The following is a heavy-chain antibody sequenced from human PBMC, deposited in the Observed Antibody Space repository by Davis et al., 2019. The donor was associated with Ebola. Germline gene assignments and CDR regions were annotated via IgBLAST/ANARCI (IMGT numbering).Heavy chain of an antibody. J-gene: IGHJ6*02. CDR3: AKGGFDWLLPPTYGMDV. Sequence: PGGSLRLSCAASGFTFSSYGMHWVRQAPGKGLEWVAVISYDGSNKYYADSVKGRFTISRDNSKNTLYLQMNSLRAEDTAVYYCAKGGFDWLLPPTYGMDVWGQGTTVTVSS. V-gene: IGHV3-30*18. D-gene: IGHD3-9*01. CDR1: GFTFSSYG. CDR2: ISYDGSNK.